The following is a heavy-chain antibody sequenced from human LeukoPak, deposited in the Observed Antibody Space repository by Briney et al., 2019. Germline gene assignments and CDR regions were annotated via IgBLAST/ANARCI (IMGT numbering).Heavy chain of an antibody. CDR1: GYSISNGYY. J-gene: IGHJ4*02. V-gene: IGHV4-38-2*02. D-gene: IGHD3-22*01. CDR2: IYHSGST. Sequence: SETLSLTCTVSGYSISNGYYWGWIRQPPGKGLEWIGNIYHSGSTYYNPSLKSRVTISVDTSKNQFSLKLSSVTAADTAVYYCARDRIEHYYDSSGYYFDYWGQGTLVTVSS. CDR3: ARDRIEHYYDSSGYYFDY.